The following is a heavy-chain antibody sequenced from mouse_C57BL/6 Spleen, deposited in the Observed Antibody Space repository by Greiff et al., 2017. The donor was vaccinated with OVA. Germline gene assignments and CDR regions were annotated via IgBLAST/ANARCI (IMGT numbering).Heavy chain of an antibody. Sequence: QVQLQQPGAELVRPGSSVKLSCKASGYTFTSYWMHWVKQRPIQGLEWIGNIDPSDSETHYNQKFKDKATLTVDKSSSTAYMQLSSRTSEDSAVYYCARGLRQTWFAYWGQGTLVTVSA. CDR1: GYTFTSYW. CDR2: IDPSDSET. J-gene: IGHJ3*01. D-gene: IGHD2-4*01. V-gene: IGHV1-52*01. CDR3: ARGLRQTWFAY.